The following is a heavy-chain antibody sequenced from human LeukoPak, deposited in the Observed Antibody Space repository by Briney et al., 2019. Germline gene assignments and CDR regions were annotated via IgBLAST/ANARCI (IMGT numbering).Heavy chain of an antibody. CDR2: FDPEDGET. CDR3: ATVVVTTAGDYFDY. CDR1: GYTLTELS. D-gene: IGHD2-15*01. Sequence: ASVKVSCKVSGYTLTELSMHWVRQAPGKALGWMGGFDPEDGETTYAQKFQGRVTMTEDTSTDTAYMELSSLRSEDTAVYYCATVVVTTAGDYFDYWGQGTLVTVSS. V-gene: IGHV1-24*01. J-gene: IGHJ4*02.